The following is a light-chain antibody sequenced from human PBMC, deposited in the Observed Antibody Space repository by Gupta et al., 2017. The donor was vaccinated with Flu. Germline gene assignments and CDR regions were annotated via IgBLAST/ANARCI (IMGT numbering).Light chain of an antibody. CDR3: SSYTSSSTRAGRV. Sequence: QAALTPPASVSGSPGQSITISCTGTSSDVGGYNYVSWYQQHPGKAPKLMIYEVSNRPSGVANRFSGSKSGNTASLTISGLQAEDEAEYYCSSYTSSSTRAGRVFGGGTKLTVL. CDR2: EVS. CDR1: SSDVGGYNY. J-gene: IGLJ3*02. V-gene: IGLV2-14*01.